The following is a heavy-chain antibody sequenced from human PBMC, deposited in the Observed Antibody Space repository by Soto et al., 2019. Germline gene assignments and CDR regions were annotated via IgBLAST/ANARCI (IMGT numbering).Heavy chain of an antibody. CDR3: ARDRGGITVSSKPLGEWFDP. V-gene: IGHV4-39*07. CDR2: IYYSGST. D-gene: IGHD3-16*01. Sequence: SETLSLTYTVSGGSISSSSYYWGWIRQPPGKGLEWIGSIYYSGSTYYNPSLKSRVTISVDTSKNQFSLRLTSVTAADTAVYYCARDRGGITVSSKPLGEWFDPWGQGTLVTVSS. J-gene: IGHJ5*02. CDR1: GGSISSSSYY.